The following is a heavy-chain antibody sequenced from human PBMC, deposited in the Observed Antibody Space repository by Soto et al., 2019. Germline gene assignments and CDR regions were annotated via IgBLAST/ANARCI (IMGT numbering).Heavy chain of an antibody. J-gene: IGHJ4*02. Sequence: QVQLVESGGGVVQPGRSLRLSCPVSGFTPSSHAMHWVGQAPGKGLEGGALILSVGSNKYYADSVKGRFTTSRDNSKNTMYLQMNSLSVEDTAVYYCARDDEGGSDCDLGYWGQGALVTVSS. CDR3: ARDDEGGSDCDLGY. V-gene: IGHV3-30-3*01. D-gene: IGHD1-26*01. CDR1: GFTPSSHA. CDR2: ILSVGSNK.